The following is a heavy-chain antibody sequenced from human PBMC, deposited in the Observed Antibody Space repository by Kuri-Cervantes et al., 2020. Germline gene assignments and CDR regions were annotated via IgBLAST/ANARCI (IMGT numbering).Heavy chain of an antibody. CDR1: GGSITSRDNF. Sequence: SCTVSGGSITSRDNFWGWIRQPPGKGLEWIGRIHYSGSTYYNPSLKSRVTAHVDTSTNQFSLKLTSVTAADTAVYYCARGLGYCSSTSCSSSYMDVWGKGTTVTVSS. CDR2: IHYSGST. CDR3: ARGLGYCSSTSCSSSYMDV. D-gene: IGHD2-2*01. J-gene: IGHJ6*03. V-gene: IGHV4-39*01.